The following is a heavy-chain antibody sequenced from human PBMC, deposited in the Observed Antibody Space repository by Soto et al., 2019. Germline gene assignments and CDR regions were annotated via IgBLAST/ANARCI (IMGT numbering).Heavy chain of an antibody. CDR3: ARHYGDGYDYVDY. V-gene: IGHV4-59*08. J-gene: IGHJ4*02. CDR2: IYYRANP. CDR1: GWSINTYY. D-gene: IGHD5-12*01. Sequence: QVQLQESGPGLVKPSETLSLTCTVSGWSINTYYWSWIRQPPGKGLEWIGYIYYRANPNYNPSLKSRVTISQDTSKNQVSLKLSSVTAADTAVYYCARHYGDGYDYVDYWGQGTLVTVSS.